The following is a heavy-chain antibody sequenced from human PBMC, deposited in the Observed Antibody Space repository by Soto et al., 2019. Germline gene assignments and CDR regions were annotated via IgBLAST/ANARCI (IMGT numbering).Heavy chain of an antibody. CDR3: ARDLNLYYGSGRLHGCFDY. Sequence: ASVKVSCKAAGYTFIDHYVDWMRQTPGQGLEWMGWINPRNGDTKYAQKFQGSITIARDASISTHYVELSRLGSEDTAIYYYARDLNLYYGSGRLHGCFDYRGHLTFVPVS. D-gene: IGHD3-10*01. CDR1: GYTFIDHY. J-gene: IGHJ4*01. V-gene: IGHV1-2*02. CDR2: INPRNGDT.